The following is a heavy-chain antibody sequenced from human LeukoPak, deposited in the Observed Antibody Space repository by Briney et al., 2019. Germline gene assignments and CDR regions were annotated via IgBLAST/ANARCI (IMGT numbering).Heavy chain of an antibody. Sequence: ASVKVSCKASGYTFTNFGISWVRQAPGQGLEWMGWISAYNGNTNYAQRLQGRVTLTTDTSTSTAYMELSSLRSEDTAVYYCARGVQSSGYAARKNGNRYYFDYWGQGTLVTVSS. D-gene: IGHD5-12*01. CDR3: ARGVQSSGYAARKNGNRYYFDY. CDR1: GYTFTNFG. CDR2: ISAYNGNT. V-gene: IGHV1-18*01. J-gene: IGHJ4*02.